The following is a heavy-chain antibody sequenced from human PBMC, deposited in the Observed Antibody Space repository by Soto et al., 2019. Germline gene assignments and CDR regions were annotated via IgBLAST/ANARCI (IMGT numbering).Heavy chain of an antibody. V-gene: IGHV4-34*01. CDR1: GGSVNGYY. CDR2: INHTGGT. CDR3: ATRITVFGLLIPPFDP. D-gene: IGHD3-3*01. J-gene: IGHJ5*02. Sequence: KPSETLSLTCAVYGGSVNGYYWNWIRQPPGKGLEWIGEINHTGGTHYNPFLKSRVTMSVDTSKNQFSLRLSSVTAADTAIYYCATRITVFGLLIPPFDPWGQGTQVTVSS.